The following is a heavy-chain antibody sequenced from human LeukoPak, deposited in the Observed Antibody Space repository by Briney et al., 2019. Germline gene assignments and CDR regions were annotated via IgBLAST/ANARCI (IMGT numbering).Heavy chain of an antibody. V-gene: IGHV1-18*04. J-gene: IGHJ5*02. CDR3: ARDQYDSVWGSHRPCFDL. D-gene: IGHD3-16*01. CDR2: ISVYTGKP. Sequence: ASVKVSCKASGYTFSSSAFSWVRQAPGQGLEWMGWISVYTGKPEYAQKFQGRVIMTTDTSTSTAYMELRSLRVDDTAVYFCARDQYDSVWGSHRPCFDLWGQGTLVTVSS. CDR1: GYTFSSSA.